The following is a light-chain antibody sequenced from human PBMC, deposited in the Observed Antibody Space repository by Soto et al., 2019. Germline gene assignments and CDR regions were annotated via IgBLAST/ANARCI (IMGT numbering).Light chain of an antibody. Sequence: MTQSPSSLSASVGDRVTITCRASQGIGDTLAWYQQKPGQTPRLLIYDTSIRATGVPARFSGSGFGTEFTLTISSLQSEDFAVYYCQQYKNRPLFGQGTRLEIK. V-gene: IGKV3-15*01. CDR3: QQYKNRPL. CDR1: QGIGDT. J-gene: IGKJ5*01. CDR2: DTS.